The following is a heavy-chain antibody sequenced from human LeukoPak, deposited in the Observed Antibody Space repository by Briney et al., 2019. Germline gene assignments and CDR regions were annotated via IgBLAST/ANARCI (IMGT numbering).Heavy chain of an antibody. Sequence: SETLSLTCTVSGGSISSSSYYWGWIRQPPGKGLEWIGSIYYSGSTYYNPSLKSRVTISVDTSKNQFSLKLSSVTAADTAAYYCARGVLHYYGSGSVFDPWGQGTLVTVSS. V-gene: IGHV4-39*01. CDR3: ARGVLHYYGSGSVFDP. CDR2: IYYSGST. D-gene: IGHD3-10*01. J-gene: IGHJ5*02. CDR1: GGSISSSSYY.